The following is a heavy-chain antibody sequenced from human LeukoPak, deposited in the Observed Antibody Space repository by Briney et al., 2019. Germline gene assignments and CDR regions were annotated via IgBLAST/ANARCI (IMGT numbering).Heavy chain of an antibody. CDR2: INPNSGGT. CDR3: ARFGSAYYDFWSGYYEGRWFDP. CDR1: GYTFTGYY. V-gene: IGHV1-2*02. Sequence: ASVKVSCKASGYTFTGYYMHWVRQAPGQGLEWMGWINPNSGGTNYAQKFQGRVTMTRDTSISTAYMELSRLRSDDTAVYYCARFGSAYYDFWSGYYEGRWFDPWGQGTLVTVSS. D-gene: IGHD3-3*01. J-gene: IGHJ5*02.